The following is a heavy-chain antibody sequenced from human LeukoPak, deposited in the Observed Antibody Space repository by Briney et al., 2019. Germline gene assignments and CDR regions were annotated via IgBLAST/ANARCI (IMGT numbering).Heavy chain of an antibody. CDR3: TTLPQWGTIREVTIDY. V-gene: IGHV3-15*01. J-gene: IGHJ4*02. D-gene: IGHD3-3*01. CDR2: IKSTVDGGTA. Sequence: GGSLRLSCAASGFSFRSAWMSWVRQAPGKGLEWVGRIKSTVDGGTADFAGPLQRRASISRDDSRNLLHLQLDDLRIEDTAVYYCTTLPQWGTIREVTIDYWGQGTLVTVSS. CDR1: GFSFRSAW.